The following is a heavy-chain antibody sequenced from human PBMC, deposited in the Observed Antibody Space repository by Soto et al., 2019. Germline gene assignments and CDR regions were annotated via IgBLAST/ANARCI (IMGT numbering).Heavy chain of an antibody. D-gene: IGHD2-2*01. J-gene: IGHJ6*03. Sequence: SVKVSCKASGGTFSSNAISWVRQAPGQGLEWMGGIIPIFGTANYAQKFQGRVTITADESTSTAYMELRSLRSDDTAVYYCARDCSSTSCTWDYYYYMDVWGKGTTVTVSS. CDR2: IIPIFGTA. V-gene: IGHV1-69*13. CDR1: GGTFSSNA. CDR3: ARDCSSTSCTWDYYYYMDV.